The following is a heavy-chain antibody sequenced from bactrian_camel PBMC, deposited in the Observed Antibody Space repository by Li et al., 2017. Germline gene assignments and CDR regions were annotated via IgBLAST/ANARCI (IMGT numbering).Heavy chain of an antibody. D-gene: IGHD2*01. J-gene: IGHJ4*01. CDR1: GYTYNRNC. CDR2: FIGRDGYT. Sequence: HVQLVESGGGSVQAGGSLRLSCAASGYTYNRNCMAWFRQAPGNEREGIAFIGRDGYTSNTDSVKGRYTISRDNDKNTLYLQMNALVPEDTAMYYCAARSRMPCSYYYVAWQYNYRGQGTQVTV. V-gene: IGHV3S26*01. CDR3: AARSRMPCSYYYVAWQYNY.